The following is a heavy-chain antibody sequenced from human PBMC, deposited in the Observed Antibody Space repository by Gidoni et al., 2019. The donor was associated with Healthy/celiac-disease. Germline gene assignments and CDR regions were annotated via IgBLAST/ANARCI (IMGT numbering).Heavy chain of an antibody. D-gene: IGHD4-17*01. Sequence: EVQLVESGGGLVQPGGSLRLSCAASGFTFSSYRMNWVCQAPGKGLEWVSYISSSSSTIYYADSVKGRFTISRDNAKNSLYLQMNSLRAEDTAVYYCASLSSHDYGDYGYWYFDLWGRGTLVTVSS. V-gene: IGHV3-48*01. CDR3: ASLSSHDYGDYGYWYFDL. J-gene: IGHJ2*01. CDR1: GFTFSSYR. CDR2: ISSSSSTI.